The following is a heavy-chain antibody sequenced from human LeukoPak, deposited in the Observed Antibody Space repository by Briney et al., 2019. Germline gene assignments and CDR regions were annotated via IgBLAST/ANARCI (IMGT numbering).Heavy chain of an antibody. CDR1: GFTFSSYS. CDR3: ARDWRYCSGGSCYSPYYYGMDV. Sequence: PGGSLRLSCAASGFTFSSYSMNWVRQAPGKGLEWVSSISSSSSYIYYADSVKGRFTISRDNAKNSLYLQMNSLRAEDTAVYYCARDWRYCSGGSCYSPYYYGMDVWGQGTTVTVSS. V-gene: IGHV3-21*01. D-gene: IGHD2-15*01. CDR2: ISSSSSYI. J-gene: IGHJ6*02.